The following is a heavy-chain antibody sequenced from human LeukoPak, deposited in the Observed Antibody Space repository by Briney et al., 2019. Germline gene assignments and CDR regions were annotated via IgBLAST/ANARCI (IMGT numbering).Heavy chain of an antibody. CDR3: ARRLGDAFDI. J-gene: IGHJ3*02. Sequence: PGGSLRLSCAASGFTFSSYSMNWVRQAPGKGLEWVANIKQDGSEKYYVDSVKGRFTISRDNAKNSLSLQMNSLRAEDTAVYYCARRLGDAFDIWGQGTMVTVSS. V-gene: IGHV3-7*01. CDR2: IKQDGSEK. CDR1: GFTFSSYS.